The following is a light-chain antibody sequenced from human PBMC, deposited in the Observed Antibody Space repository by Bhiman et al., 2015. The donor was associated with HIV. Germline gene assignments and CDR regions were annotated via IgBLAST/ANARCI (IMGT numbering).Light chain of an antibody. CDR2: DVS. J-gene: IGLJ1*01. V-gene: IGLV2-14*03. CDR1: SSDVGGYNY. Sequence: QSALTQPASVSGSPGQSITISCTGTSSDVGGYNYVSWYLQHPGKAPKLMIYDVSNRPSGVSNRFSGSNSGNTATLTISGTQAMDEADYFCQTWDNRIGVFGAGTKVTVL. CDR3: QTWDNRIGV.